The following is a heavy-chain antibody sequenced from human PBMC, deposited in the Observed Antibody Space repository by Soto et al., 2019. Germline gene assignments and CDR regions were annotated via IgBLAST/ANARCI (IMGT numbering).Heavy chain of an antibody. CDR3: ARDLGGWPDY. Sequence: ASVKVSCKASGYTFTSYAMHWVRQAPGQRLEWMGWINAGNGNTKYSQKKQGRDTINRDTSASTAYMGLSSLRSEDTAVYYCARDLGGWPDYWGQGTLVTVSS. CDR2: INAGNGNT. D-gene: IGHD2-15*01. V-gene: IGHV1-3*01. J-gene: IGHJ4*02. CDR1: GYTFTSYA.